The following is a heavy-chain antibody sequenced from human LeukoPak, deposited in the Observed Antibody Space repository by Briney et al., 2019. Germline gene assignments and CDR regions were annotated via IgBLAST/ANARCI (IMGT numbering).Heavy chain of an antibody. V-gene: IGHV1-24*01. CDR3: ATGTYLSSSTSCYGGSPCGWFDP. D-gene: IGHD2-2*01. CDR2: FDPEDGEK. J-gene: IGHJ5*02. CDR1: GYTLTELS. Sequence: GASVKVSCKVSGYTLTELSMHWVRQAPGKGLEWMGGFDPEDGEKIYAQKFQGRVTMTEDTSTDTAYIELSSLRSEDTAVYYCATGTYLSSSTSCYGGSPCGWFDPWGQGTLVTVSS.